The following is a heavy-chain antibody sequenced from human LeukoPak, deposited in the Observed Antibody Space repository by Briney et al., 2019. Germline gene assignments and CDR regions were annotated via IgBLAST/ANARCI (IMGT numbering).Heavy chain of an antibody. CDR3: ARDVGCSGGSCYQRGAMDV. CDR2: ISSNGGST. V-gene: IGHV3-64*01. J-gene: IGHJ6*02. D-gene: IGHD2-15*01. CDR1: GFTFSSYA. Sequence: GGSLRLSCAASGFTFSSYAMHWVRQAPGKGLEYVSAISSNGGSTYYANSVKGRFTISRDNSKNTLYLQMGSLRAEDMAVYYCARDVGCSGGSCYQRGAMDVWGQGTTVTVSS.